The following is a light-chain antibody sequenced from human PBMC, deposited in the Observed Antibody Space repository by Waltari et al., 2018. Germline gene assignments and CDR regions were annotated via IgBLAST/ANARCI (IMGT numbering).Light chain of an antibody. J-gene: IGLJ3*02. Sequence: SFELTQPPSVSVSPGQTARITCSADALAKQYAYWYQQKAGQAPLVVIYKDSERPSGIPERFSGSRSGTTVTLTISGVQAEDEADYYCQAADNSGTLNWVFGGGTKLTVL. CDR1: ALAKQY. CDR2: KDS. V-gene: IGLV3-25*03. CDR3: QAADNSGTLNWV.